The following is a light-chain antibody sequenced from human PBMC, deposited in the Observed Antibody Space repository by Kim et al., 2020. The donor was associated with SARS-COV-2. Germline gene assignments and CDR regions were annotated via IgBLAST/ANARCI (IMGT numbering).Light chain of an antibody. CDR3: NSRDSNDNVV. J-gene: IGLJ2*01. CDR1: SLRRYY. Sequence: VALGQTVRITCQGDSLRRYYATWYQQKPGQAPILVIYGKNNRPSGIPDRFSGSSSGNTAALTITGTQAGDEADDYCNSRDSNDNVVFGGGTQLTVL. CDR2: GKN. V-gene: IGLV3-19*01.